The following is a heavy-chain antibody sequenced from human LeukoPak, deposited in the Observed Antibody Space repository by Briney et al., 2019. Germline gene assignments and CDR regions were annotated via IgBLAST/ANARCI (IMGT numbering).Heavy chain of an antibody. J-gene: IGHJ4*02. CDR1: GGSISSYY. CDR3: ARTLARYYDRPGLYYFDY. Sequence: SDTLSLTCTVSGGSISSYYWSWIRQPPGKGLEWIGYIYYSGSTNYNPSLKSRVTISVDTSKNQFSLKLSSVTAADTAVYYCARTLARYYDRPGLYYFDYWGQGTLVTVSS. D-gene: IGHD3-10*02. CDR2: IYYSGST. V-gene: IGHV4-59*01.